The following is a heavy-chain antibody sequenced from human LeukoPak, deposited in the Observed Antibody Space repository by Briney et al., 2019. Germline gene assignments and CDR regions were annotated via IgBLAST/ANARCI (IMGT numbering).Heavy chain of an antibody. Sequence: SETLSLTCTVSGGSISSSNWWSWVRQPPGKGLEWIGEIYHSGSTNYKSSLKSRVTISVDKSKNQFSLNLSSVTAADTAVYYCATVRSDKSIDPWGQGTLVTVSS. V-gene: IGHV4-4*02. J-gene: IGHJ5*02. CDR1: GGSISSSNW. CDR2: IYHSGST. CDR3: ATVRSDKSIDP.